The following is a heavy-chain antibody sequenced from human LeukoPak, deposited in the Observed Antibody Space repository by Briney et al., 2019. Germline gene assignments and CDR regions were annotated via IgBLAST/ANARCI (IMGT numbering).Heavy chain of an antibody. CDR1: RFTFSNYA. CDR2: TRGTGGYT. CDR3: AKDFYDFLTGSIDY. D-gene: IGHD3-9*01. J-gene: IGHJ4*02. V-gene: IGHV3-23*01. Sequence: GGSLRLSCAASRFTFSNYAMSWVRQAPGKGLEWVSGTRGTGGYTYYADSVKGRFTISRDNSKNTLYLQVNSLRAEDTAVYYCAKDFYDFLTGSIDYWGQGTLVTVSS.